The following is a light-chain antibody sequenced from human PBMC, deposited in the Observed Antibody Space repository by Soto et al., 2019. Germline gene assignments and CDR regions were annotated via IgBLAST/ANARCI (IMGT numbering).Light chain of an antibody. CDR1: QTIGNTF. V-gene: IGKV3-20*01. Sequence: EIVLTQSPGTLSLSPGERATLSCRASQTIGNTFLAWYQQRPGQAPRLLVYGTSSRATGIPDRFSGSGSGTDFTLTISRLEPEDFAVYYCQQFSSYPLTFGGGTKVDI. CDR3: QQFSSYPLT. CDR2: GTS. J-gene: IGKJ4*01.